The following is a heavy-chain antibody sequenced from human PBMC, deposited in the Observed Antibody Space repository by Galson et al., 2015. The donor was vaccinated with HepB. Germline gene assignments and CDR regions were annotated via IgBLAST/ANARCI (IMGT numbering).Heavy chain of an antibody. CDR3: ARDGAGYSGYDLVLFDY. CDR2: TYYRSKRYN. J-gene: IGHJ4*02. D-gene: IGHD5-12*01. CDR1: GDSVSSNSAA. V-gene: IGHV6-1*01. Sequence: CAISGDSVSSNSAAWNWIRQSPSRGLEWLGRTYYRSKRYNDYAVSVKSRITINPDTSKNQFSLQLNSVTPEDTAVYYCARDGAGYSGYDLVLFDYWGQGTLVTVSS.